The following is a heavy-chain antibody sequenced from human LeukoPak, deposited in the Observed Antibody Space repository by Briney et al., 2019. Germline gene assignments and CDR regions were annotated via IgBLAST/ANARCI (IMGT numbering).Heavy chain of an antibody. D-gene: IGHD5/OR15-5a*01. CDR2: ISWDGGST. CDR1: GFTFDDYT. V-gene: IGHV3-43*01. CDR3: AKSSYYYYMDV. Sequence: PGGSLRLSCAASGFTFDDYTMHWARQAPGKGLEWVSLISWDGGSTYYADSVKGRFTISRDNSKNSLYLQMNSLRTEDTALYYCAKSSYYYYMDVWGKGTTVTVSS. J-gene: IGHJ6*03.